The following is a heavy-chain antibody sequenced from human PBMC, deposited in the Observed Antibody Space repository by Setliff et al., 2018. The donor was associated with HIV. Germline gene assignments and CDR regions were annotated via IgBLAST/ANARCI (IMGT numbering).Heavy chain of an antibody. Sequence: GGSLRLSCAASGFTFSGSSLHWVRQAPGKGLEWVAAISYDGTNTYYADSVKGRFTISRDNSKNTLYLQMNSLRAEDAALYYCAKDQAFSSPYYFDYWGQGTLVTVSS. D-gene: IGHD6-13*01. CDR1: GFTFSGSS. J-gene: IGHJ4*02. CDR3: AKDQAFSSPYYFDY. CDR2: ISYDGTNT. V-gene: IGHV3-30*18.